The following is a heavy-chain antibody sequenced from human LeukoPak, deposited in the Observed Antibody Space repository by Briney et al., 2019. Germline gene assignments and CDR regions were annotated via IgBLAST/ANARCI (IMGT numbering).Heavy chain of an antibody. D-gene: IGHD4-23*01. CDR1: GFTFSSYW. Sequence: PGGSLRLSCAASGFTFSSYWMYWVRQAPGKGLVWVSLINTDGGSTNYAESVKGRFTISRDNAKNTVYLQMNSLRAEDTAMYYCYGANAAYWGQGTLVTVSS. CDR2: INTDGGST. J-gene: IGHJ1*01. CDR3: YGANAAY. V-gene: IGHV3-74*01.